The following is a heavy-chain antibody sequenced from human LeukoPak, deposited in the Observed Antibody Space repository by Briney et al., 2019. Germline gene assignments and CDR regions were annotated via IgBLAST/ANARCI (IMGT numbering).Heavy chain of an antibody. D-gene: IGHD3-10*01. CDR1: GGSISSSSYY. CDR3: ARGYYYGSGSYYPD. CDR2: IYYSGST. V-gene: IGHV4-39*07. J-gene: IGHJ4*02. Sequence: SETLSLTCTVSGGSISSSSYYWGWIRQPPGKGPEWIGSIYYSGSTNYNPSLKSRITISLDTSKNQFSLKLSSVTAADTAVYYCARGYYYGSGSYYPDWGQGTLVTVSS.